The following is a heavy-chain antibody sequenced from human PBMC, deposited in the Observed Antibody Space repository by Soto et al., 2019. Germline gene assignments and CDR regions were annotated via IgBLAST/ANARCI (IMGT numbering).Heavy chain of an antibody. V-gene: IGHV3-43D*04. J-gene: IGHJ6*02. CDR1: GFTFDDYA. CDR3: AKDGEKGITIFGVVTKVYGMDV. D-gene: IGHD3-3*01. Sequence: GGSLRLSCAASGFTFDDYAMHWVRQAPGKGLEWVSLISWDGGSTYYADSVKGRFTISRDNSKNSLYLQMNSLRAEDTALYYCAKDGEKGITIFGVVTKVYGMDVWGQGTTVTVSS. CDR2: ISWDGGST.